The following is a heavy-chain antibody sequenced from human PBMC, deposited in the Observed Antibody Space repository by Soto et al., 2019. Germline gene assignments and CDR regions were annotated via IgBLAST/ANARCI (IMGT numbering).Heavy chain of an antibody. CDR3: ARLGWDYFDNTGATYNSFDT. D-gene: IGHD3-22*01. CDR2: IYPGDSDT. V-gene: IGHV5-51*01. J-gene: IGHJ3*02. CDR1: GYSFTSYW. Sequence: GESLKISCKGSGYSFTSYWIGWVRQMPGKGLEWMGIIYPGDSDTRYSPSFQGQVTISADKSISTAYLQWSSLKASDTAMYYCARLGWDYFDNTGATYNSFDTLRDGTMVSVSS.